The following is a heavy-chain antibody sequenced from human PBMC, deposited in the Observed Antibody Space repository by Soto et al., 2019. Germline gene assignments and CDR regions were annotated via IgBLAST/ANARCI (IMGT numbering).Heavy chain of an antibody. CDR3: ARHYSSSSAPDY. CDR2: IDPSVSYT. V-gene: IGHV5-10-1*01. CDR1: GYSFTTYW. D-gene: IGHD6-6*01. Sequence: PGESLKISCKGSGYSFTTYWITWVRQMPGKGLEWMGRIDPSVSYTNYGPSFQGHVTISADKSISTAYLQWSSLRASDTAMYFCARHYSSSSAPDYWGQGTLVTVSS. J-gene: IGHJ4*02.